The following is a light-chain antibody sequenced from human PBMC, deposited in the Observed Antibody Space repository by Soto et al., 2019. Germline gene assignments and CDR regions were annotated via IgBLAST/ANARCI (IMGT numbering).Light chain of an antibody. J-gene: IGKJ1*01. CDR2: GAS. Sequence: EIILTQSPYTLSSSPGERATLSWGASQTVSSNYLAWCQQKPGQAPRLLIYGASSRATGIPDRFSGSASGTDSTLTISSLKPEDFATYYCQQANSFPTFGQGTKVDIK. V-gene: IGKV3-20*01. CDR1: QTVSSNY. CDR3: QQANSFPT.